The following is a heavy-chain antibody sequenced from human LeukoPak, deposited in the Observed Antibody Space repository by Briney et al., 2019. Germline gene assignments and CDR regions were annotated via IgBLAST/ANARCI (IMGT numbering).Heavy chain of an antibody. J-gene: IGHJ6*02. CDR2: ISGSGGST. CDR1: GFTFSSYA. D-gene: IGHD3/OR15-3a*01. CDR3: ARVDLRPYYYYHYGMDV. V-gene: IGHV3-23*01. Sequence: GGSLRLSCAASGFTFSSYAMSWVRQAPGKGLEWVSAISGSGGSTYYADSVKGRFTISRDNSKNTLYLQMNSLRAEDTAVYYCARVDLRPYYYYHYGMDVWGQGTTVTVSS.